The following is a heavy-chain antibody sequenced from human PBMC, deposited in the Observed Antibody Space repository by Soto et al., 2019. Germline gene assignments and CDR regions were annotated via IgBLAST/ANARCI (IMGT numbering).Heavy chain of an antibody. J-gene: IGHJ6*02. D-gene: IGHD5-12*01. CDR3: AREHPPVGATIAHYYGMDV. V-gene: IGHV3-53*02. CDR2: IYSGGST. CDR1: GFTVSSNY. Sequence: EVQLVETGGGLIQPGGSLRLSCAASGFTVSSNYMSWVRQAPGKGLEWVSVIYSGGSTYYADSVKGRFTISRDNSKNTLYHQMNSLRDEDTAVYYCAREHPPVGATIAHYYGMDVWGQGTKVTVSS.